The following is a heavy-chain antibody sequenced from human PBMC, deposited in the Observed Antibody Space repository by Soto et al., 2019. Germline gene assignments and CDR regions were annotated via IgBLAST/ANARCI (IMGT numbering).Heavy chain of an antibody. CDR1: GGSISNGGYS. V-gene: IGHV4-30-2*01. J-gene: IGHJ4*02. Sequence: SETLSLTCAVSGGSISNGGYSWSWIRQPPGKGLEWIGYMYHSGSTYYNPSLKSRVTISIDRSKNQFSLYLQMNSLTAEDTAVYYCAKGVNYGSGSQSSGFDYWGQGTLVTVSS. D-gene: IGHD3-10*01. CDR3: AKGVNYGSGSQSSGFDY. CDR2: MYHSGST.